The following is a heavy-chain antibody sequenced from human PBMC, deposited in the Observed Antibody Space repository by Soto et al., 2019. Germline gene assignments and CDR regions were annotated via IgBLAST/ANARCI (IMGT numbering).Heavy chain of an antibody. Sequence: GGSLRLSCAASGFTFSSYSMNWVRQAPGKGLEWVSSISSSSSYIYYADSVKGRFTISRDNAKNSLYLQMNSLRAEDTAVYYCAREGGIVSRFLAIDAFDIWGQGTMVTVSS. CDR2: ISSSSSYI. V-gene: IGHV3-21*01. J-gene: IGHJ3*02. D-gene: IGHD3-22*01. CDR1: GFTFSSYS. CDR3: AREGGIVSRFLAIDAFDI.